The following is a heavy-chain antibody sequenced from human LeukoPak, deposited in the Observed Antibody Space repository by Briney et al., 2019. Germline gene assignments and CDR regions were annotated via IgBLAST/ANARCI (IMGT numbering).Heavy chain of an antibody. V-gene: IGHV3-9*01. CDR1: GFTFNDYA. CDR2: ISWNSGNI. Sequence: QSGGSLRPSCAASGFTFNDYAMHWVRQAPGKGLEWVSGISWNSGNIGYADSVKGRFTISRDNAKISLYLQMNSLRAEDTAVYYCARDLPRFDYWGQGTLVTVSS. J-gene: IGHJ4*02. CDR3: ARDLPRFDY.